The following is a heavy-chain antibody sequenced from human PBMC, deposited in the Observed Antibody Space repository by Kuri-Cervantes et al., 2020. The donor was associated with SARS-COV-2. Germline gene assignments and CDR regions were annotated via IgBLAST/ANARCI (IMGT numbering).Heavy chain of an antibody. D-gene: IGHD5-12*01. CDR1: GYTFTSYA. V-gene: IGHV1-18*01. Sequence: ASVQVSCKASGYTFTSYAMNWVRQAPGQGLEWMGWKSAYNGNTNYAQKLQGRVIMTTDTSTRTAYMALKSLRSDDTAVYYCARGWADGYGTPANVDIVALDYWGQGTLVTVSS. J-gene: IGHJ4*02. CDR3: ARGWADGYGTPANVDIVALDY. CDR2: KSAYNGNT.